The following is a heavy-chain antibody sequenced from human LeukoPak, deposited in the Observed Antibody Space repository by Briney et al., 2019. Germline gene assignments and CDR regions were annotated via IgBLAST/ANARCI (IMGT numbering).Heavy chain of an antibody. J-gene: IGHJ4*02. CDR1: GGSVSSGSHY. D-gene: IGHD3-9*01. V-gene: IGHV4-61*01. CDR2: IYYGGNT. CDR3: ARKYDILTGYPLIDY. Sequence: SETLSLTCTVSGGSVSSGSHYWSWIRQPPGKGLEWIGYIYYGGNTNYNPSLKSRVTMSLDTSKNQFSLKLSSVTAADTAVYYCARKYDILTGYPLIDYWGQGILVTASS.